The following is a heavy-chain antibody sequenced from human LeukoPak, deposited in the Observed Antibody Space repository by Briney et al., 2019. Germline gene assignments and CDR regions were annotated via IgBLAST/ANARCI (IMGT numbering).Heavy chain of an antibody. D-gene: IGHD2-15*01. CDR3: ARSLGYCSGGSCYPFDC. Sequence: AGGSLRLCCASSGFSFSCCWMTLVRQTAGRGLELVAIITQDGSEIYYVDSLKGRFIISRDNSKNSLYLQMNSLRADDTAVYYCARSLGYCSGGSCYPFDCWGQGTLVTVSS. J-gene: IGHJ4*02. CDR1: GFSFSCCW. V-gene: IGHV3-7*04. CDR2: ITQDGSEI.